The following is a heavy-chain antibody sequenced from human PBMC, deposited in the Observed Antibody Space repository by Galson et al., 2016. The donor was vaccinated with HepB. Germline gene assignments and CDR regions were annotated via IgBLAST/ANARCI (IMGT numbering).Heavy chain of an antibody. Sequence: SLRLSCAPSGFTFSRFGMHWVRQAPGKGLEWVAAIWYDGSNKYYADSVKGRFAISRDNRKNTLYLQTESLRAEDTAVYFCARAPTFDYDVSGYYPYYFDYWGQGTLVTVSS. D-gene: IGHD3-22*01. CDR2: IWYDGSNK. J-gene: IGHJ4*02. CDR3: ARAPTFDYDVSGYYPYYFDY. CDR1: GFTFSRFG. V-gene: IGHV3-33*01.